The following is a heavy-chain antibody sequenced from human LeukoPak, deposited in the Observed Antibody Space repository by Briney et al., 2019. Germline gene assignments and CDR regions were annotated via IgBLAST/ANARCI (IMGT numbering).Heavy chain of an antibody. CDR1: GFTFSSYA. CDR2: ISGSGGST. V-gene: IGHV3-23*01. D-gene: IGHD2-2*01. Sequence: TGGSLRLSCAASGFTFSSYAMSWVRQAPGKGLEWVSAISGSGGSTYYADSVKGRFTISRDNSKNTLYLQMYSLRAEDTAVYYCANRLGPARYFDYWGQGALVTVSS. J-gene: IGHJ4*02. CDR3: ANRLGPARYFDY.